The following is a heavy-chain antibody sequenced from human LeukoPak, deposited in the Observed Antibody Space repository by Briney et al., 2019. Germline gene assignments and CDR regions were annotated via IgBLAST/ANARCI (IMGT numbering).Heavy chain of an antibody. Sequence: KPSETLSLTCAVSGYSISSGYYWGWIRQPPGKGLEWIGSIYHSGSTYYNPSLKSRVTISVDTSKNQFSLKLSSVTAADTAVYYCARVADVGGYHYYFDYWGQGTLVTVSS. CDR2: IYHSGST. D-gene: IGHD5-12*01. CDR3: ARVADVGGYHYYFDY. CDR1: GYSISSGYY. V-gene: IGHV4-38-2*01. J-gene: IGHJ4*02.